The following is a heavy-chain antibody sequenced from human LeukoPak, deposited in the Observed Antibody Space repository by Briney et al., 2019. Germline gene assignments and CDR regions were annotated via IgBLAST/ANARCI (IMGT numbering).Heavy chain of an antibody. CDR3: ARGLGQWLRYYFDY. Sequence: SQTLSLTCALSGDSFSSNSAAWNWIRPSPSRGLEWLARTYYRSKWYNDYAVSVKSRITINPDTSKNQFSLQLNSVTPEDTAVYYRARGLGQWLRYYFDYWGQGTLVTVSS. V-gene: IGHV6-1*01. D-gene: IGHD6-19*01. CDR2: TYYRSKWYN. J-gene: IGHJ4*02. CDR1: GDSFSSNSAA.